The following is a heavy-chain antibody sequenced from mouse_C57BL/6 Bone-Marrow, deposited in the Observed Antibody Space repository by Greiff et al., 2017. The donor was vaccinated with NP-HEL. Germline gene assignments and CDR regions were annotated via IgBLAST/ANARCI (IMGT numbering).Heavy chain of an antibody. J-gene: IGHJ4*01. CDR3: TAGYSYAMDY. CDR2: IDPENGNP. CDR1: GFNIKNAY. D-gene: IGHD2-3*01. Sequence: VQLLQSVAELVRPGASVKLSCTASGFNIKNAYMHWVKQRPEQGLEWIGRIDPENGNPEYAPKFSGKATITADTSSNPVCLKLGGLTSEDTAIYYCTAGYSYAMDYWGQGTSVTVSS. V-gene: IGHV14-4*01.